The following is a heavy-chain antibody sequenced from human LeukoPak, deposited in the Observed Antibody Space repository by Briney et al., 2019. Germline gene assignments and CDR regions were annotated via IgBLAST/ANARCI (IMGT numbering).Heavy chain of an antibody. CDR3: ARGQVDTTMIIGGWFDH. V-gene: IGHV1-18*01. Sequence: PGASVKVSCKASGYTFTSYGISWVRQAPGQGLEWMGWISAYNGNTNYAQKLQGRVTMTTDTSTSTAYMELRSLRSDDTAVYYCARGQVDTTMIIGGWFDHWGQGTLVIVSS. CDR2: ISAYNGNT. CDR1: GYTFTSYG. J-gene: IGHJ5*02. D-gene: IGHD5-18*01.